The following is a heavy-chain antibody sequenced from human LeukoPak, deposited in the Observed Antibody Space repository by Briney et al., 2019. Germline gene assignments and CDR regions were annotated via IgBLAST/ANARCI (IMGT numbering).Heavy chain of an antibody. CDR2: IYYSGST. J-gene: IGHJ3*02. V-gene: IGHV4-59*01. CDR1: GGSISSYY. Sequence: PSETLSLTCTVSGGSISSYYWSWIRQPPGKGLEWIGYIYYSGSTSYNPSLKSRVTISVDTSKNQFSLKLSSVTAADTAVYYCAREGARWEPSFSAFDIWGQGTMVTVSS. D-gene: IGHD1-26*01. CDR3: AREGARWEPSFSAFDI.